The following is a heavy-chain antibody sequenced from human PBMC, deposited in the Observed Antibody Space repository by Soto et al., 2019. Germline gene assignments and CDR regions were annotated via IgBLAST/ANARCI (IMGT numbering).Heavy chain of an antibody. J-gene: IGHJ4*02. CDR3: AAHPGGGGY. CDR2: IYSGGYT. D-gene: IGHD3-10*01. Sequence: EVQLVESGGGLIQPGGSLRLSCAVSGFTVSNNYMSWVRQAPGKGLEGVSVIYSGGYTAYGDSVKGRFTISRDNSKNTPFLKINTRGPDDPAVFSCAAHPGGGGYWGQGTLVTVSS. CDR1: GFTVSNNY. V-gene: IGHV3-53*01.